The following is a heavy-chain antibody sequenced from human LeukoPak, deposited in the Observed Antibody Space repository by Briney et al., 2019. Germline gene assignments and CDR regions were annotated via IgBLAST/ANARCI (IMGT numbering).Heavy chain of an antibody. CDR2: ISPSGGIT. D-gene: IGHD3-22*01. CDR1: GFTFSSHG. J-gene: IGHJ4*02. Sequence: GGSLRLSCGASGFTFSSHGMNWVRQAPGKGLEWVSGISPSGGITYYTDSVKGRFTISRDNSKNTVSLQMSSLRAEDTAVYYCAKDSSVYHYDSRNLDYWGQGTLVTVSS. V-gene: IGHV3-23*01. CDR3: AKDSSVYHYDSRNLDY.